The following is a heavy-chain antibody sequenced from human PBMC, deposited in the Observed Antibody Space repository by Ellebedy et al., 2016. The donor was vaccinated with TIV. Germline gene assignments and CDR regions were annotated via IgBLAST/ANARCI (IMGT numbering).Heavy chain of an antibody. D-gene: IGHD6-19*01. CDR1: EFTSNHYW. J-gene: IGHJ4*02. Sequence: PGGSLRLPCAASEFTSNHYWMGRVRQAPGRGLEWVANINPVGSEKRYVDSVEGRFTISRDNAKNTLYLQMNSLSAEDTAVYYCASDADSSGWYWGDYWGQGTLVTVSS. CDR2: INPVGSEK. CDR3: ASDADSSGWYWGDY. V-gene: IGHV3-7*01.